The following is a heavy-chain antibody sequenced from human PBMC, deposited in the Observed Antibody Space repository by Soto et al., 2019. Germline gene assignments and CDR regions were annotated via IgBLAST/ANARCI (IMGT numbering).Heavy chain of an antibody. D-gene: IGHD3-10*01. CDR2: FSGSGGNI. J-gene: IGHJ6*02. CDR3: AKDPPWTVGPLAMDV. CDR1: GFTFTTHA. V-gene: IGHV3-23*01. Sequence: EVQLLESGGGLVQPGGSLRLSCVASGFTFTTHAMSWVRQSPGKGLEWVSTFSGSGGNIYYAEAVKGRLTISRDDSKNTLHLQMNRLRVEDTAVYYCAKDPPWTVGPLAMDVWGQGTTVTVSS.